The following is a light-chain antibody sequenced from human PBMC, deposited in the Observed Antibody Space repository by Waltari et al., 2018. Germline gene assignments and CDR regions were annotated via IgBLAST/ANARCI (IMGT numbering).Light chain of an antibody. V-gene: IGLV8-61*01. CDR3: SIYMGSGIWV. CDR2: KGN. Sequence: QTVVTQEPSLSVSPGGTVTLTCALSSGSVSSTSYATWYQQTPGQPPRTLVYKGNSRPSGVPDRFSGAILGNKAALTITGAQADDESDYDCSIYMGSGIWVFGGGTKLTVL. J-gene: IGLJ3*02. CDR1: SGSVSSTSY.